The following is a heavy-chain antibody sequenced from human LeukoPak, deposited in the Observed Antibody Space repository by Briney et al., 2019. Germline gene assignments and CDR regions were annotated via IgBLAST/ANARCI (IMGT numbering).Heavy chain of an antibody. CDR1: GGSISSSSYY. J-gene: IGHJ5*02. V-gene: IGHV4-39*01. Sequence: SETLSLTCTVSGGSISSSSYYWGWIRQPPGKGLEWVGSIYYSGSTYYNPSLKSRVTISVDKSKNQFSLKLTSVTAADTAMYFCARGIPLLKWFDPWGQGTLVTVTS. D-gene: IGHD2-15*01. CDR3: ARGIPLLKWFDP. CDR2: IYYSGST.